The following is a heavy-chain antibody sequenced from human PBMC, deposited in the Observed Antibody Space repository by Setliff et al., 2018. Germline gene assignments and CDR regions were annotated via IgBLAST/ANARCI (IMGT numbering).Heavy chain of an antibody. D-gene: IGHD2-15*01. CDR2: THIDGITV. CDR1: GFSFSRYE. CDR3: ARRLPYYRMDV. V-gene: IGHV3-48*03. Sequence: GGSLRLSCAASGFSFSRYEMIWVRQAPGKGLEWVSKTHIDGITVYSDSVKGRSIIYRDNARNSLHLQMNSLRAEDTAIYFCARRLPYYRMDVWGQGTTVTVSS. J-gene: IGHJ6*02.